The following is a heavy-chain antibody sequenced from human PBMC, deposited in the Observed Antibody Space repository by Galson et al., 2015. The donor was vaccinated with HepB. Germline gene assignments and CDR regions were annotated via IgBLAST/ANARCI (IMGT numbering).Heavy chain of an antibody. CDR3: ARARVHDFGDYPPNFDI. CDR1: GFTFSTYN. D-gene: IGHD4-17*01. J-gene: IGHJ3*02. V-gene: IGHV3-21*01. Sequence: SLRLSCAASGFTFSTYNMNWVRQTPGKGLEWVSSISTGGSYIYYADSVKGRFAISRDNAKNSLYLQINSLGAEDTAIYYCARARVHDFGDYPPNFDIWGQGTMVTVSS. CDR2: ISTGGSYI.